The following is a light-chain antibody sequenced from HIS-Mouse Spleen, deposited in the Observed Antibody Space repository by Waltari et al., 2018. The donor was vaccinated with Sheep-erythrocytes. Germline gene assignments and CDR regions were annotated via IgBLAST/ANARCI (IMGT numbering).Light chain of an antibody. Sequence: QSALTQPPSASGSPGQSVTISCTATSSDVGGYNYVSRYQQHPGKAPKLMIYEVSKRPSGVPDRFSGSKSGNTASLTVSGLQAEDEADYYCSSYAGSNNWVFGGGTKLTVL. CDR3: SSYAGSNNWV. J-gene: IGLJ3*02. CDR1: SSDVGGYNY. CDR2: EVS. V-gene: IGLV2-8*01.